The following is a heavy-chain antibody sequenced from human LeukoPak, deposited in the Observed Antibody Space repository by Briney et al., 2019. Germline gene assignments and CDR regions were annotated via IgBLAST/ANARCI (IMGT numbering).Heavy chain of an antibody. CDR2: ISAYNGNT. CDR1: GYTFTSYG. J-gene: IGHJ4*02. CDR3: ARDVAVAGTVDY. Sequence: ASVKVSCKASGYTFTSYGISWVRQAPGQGPEWMGWISAYNGNTNYAQKLQGRVTMTTDTSTSTAYMELRSLRSDDTAVYYCARDVAVAGTVDYWGQGTLVTVSS. V-gene: IGHV1-18*01. D-gene: IGHD6-19*01.